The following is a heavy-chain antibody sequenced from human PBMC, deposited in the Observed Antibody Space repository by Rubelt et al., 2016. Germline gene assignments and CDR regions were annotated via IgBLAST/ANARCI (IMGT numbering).Heavy chain of an antibody. J-gene: IGHJ4*02. V-gene: IGHV1-3*01. CDR3: ASALPAAGCFDY. CDR1: TFSSYA. CDR2: VNAGNGNT. D-gene: IGHD6-13*01. Sequence: TFSSYAISWVRQAPGQRLEWMGWVNAGNGNTKYSQKFQGRVTITRDTSASTAYMELSSLRSEDTAVYYCASALPAAGCFDYWGQGTLVTVSS.